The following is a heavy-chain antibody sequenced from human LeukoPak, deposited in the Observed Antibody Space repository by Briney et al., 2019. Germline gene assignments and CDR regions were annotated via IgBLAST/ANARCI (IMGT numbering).Heavy chain of an antibody. Sequence: ASVKVSCKASGYTFTGYYMHWVRQAPGQGLEWMGWINPNSGGTNYAQKFQGWVTMTRDTSISTVYMELSRLRSDDTAVYYCARESRMYSSSLNAFDIWGQGTMVTVSS. J-gene: IGHJ3*02. D-gene: IGHD6-13*01. CDR2: INPNSGGT. CDR3: ARESRMYSSSLNAFDI. CDR1: GYTFTGYY. V-gene: IGHV1-2*04.